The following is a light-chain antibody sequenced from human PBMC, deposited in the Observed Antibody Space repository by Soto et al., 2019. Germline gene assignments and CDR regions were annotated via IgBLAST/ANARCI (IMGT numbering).Light chain of an antibody. V-gene: IGKV3-15*01. Sequence: EIVMTQSPATLSASPGERATLSCRASQSVSSNLAWYQQEPGQAPRLLIYGASTRATGIPARFSGSGSGTEFTLTISSLQSEDFAIFYCQQYNNWPRSFSQGTRLEIK. CDR2: GAS. CDR1: QSVSSN. J-gene: IGKJ5*01. CDR3: QQYNNWPRS.